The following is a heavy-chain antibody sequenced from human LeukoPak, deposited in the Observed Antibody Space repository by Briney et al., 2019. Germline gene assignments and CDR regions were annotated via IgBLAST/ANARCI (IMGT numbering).Heavy chain of an antibody. CDR3: TTPYSSSWPTPWP. Sequence: GGSLRLSCAASGFTFSNAWMSWVRQAPGKGLEWVGRIKSKTDGGTTDYAAPVKGRFTISRDDSKNTLYLQMNSLKTEDTAVYYCTTPYSSSWPTPWPWGQGTLVTVSS. J-gene: IGHJ5*02. D-gene: IGHD6-13*01. CDR2: IKSKTDGGTT. V-gene: IGHV3-15*01. CDR1: GFTFSNAW.